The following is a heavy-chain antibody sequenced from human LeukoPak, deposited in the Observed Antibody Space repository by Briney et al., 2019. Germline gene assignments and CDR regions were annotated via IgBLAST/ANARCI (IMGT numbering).Heavy chain of an antibody. Sequence: GESLKISCEVSGYSVDYWIAWVRQMPGKGLEWMAIIHPDDSDTRYSPSFQGHVTISADKSINTAYLQWSSLKASDTAMYYCTSHYYGSGRNAYWGQGTLATVSS. D-gene: IGHD3-10*01. CDR2: IHPDDSDT. V-gene: IGHV5-51*01. CDR1: GYSVDYW. CDR3: TSHYYGSGRNAY. J-gene: IGHJ4*02.